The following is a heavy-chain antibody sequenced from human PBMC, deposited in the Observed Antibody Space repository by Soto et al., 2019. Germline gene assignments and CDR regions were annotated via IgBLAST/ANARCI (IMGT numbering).Heavy chain of an antibody. Sequence: QVQLVQSGTDVKKPGSSVTVSCKASGGTFNTYTFSWVRQAPGQGLEWMGSIIPIFGTTHYAQSFQGRLSITADQSSTPTYMELRSLTSHDTALYYCGRIPRYSFPTSDPLDNWGQGTLVTVSP. CDR2: IIPIFGTT. V-gene: IGHV1-69*01. CDR1: GGTFNTYT. D-gene: IGHD1-26*01. CDR3: GRIPRYSFPTSDPLDN. J-gene: IGHJ1*01.